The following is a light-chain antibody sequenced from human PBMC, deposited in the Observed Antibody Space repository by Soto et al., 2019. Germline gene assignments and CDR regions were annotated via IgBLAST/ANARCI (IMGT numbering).Light chain of an antibody. CDR3: QQRSNWPPPT. J-gene: IGKJ2*01. Sequence: EIVLTQSPATLSLSPGERATLSCRASRSVSSYLAWYQQKPGQAPRLLIYDASNRATGIPARFSGSASGTDFTLTISSLEPEDFAVYYCQQRSNWPPPTFGQGTKLEIK. CDR2: DAS. V-gene: IGKV3-11*01. CDR1: RSVSSY.